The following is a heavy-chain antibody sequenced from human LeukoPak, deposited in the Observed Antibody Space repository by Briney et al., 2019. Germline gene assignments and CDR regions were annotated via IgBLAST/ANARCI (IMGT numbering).Heavy chain of an antibody. Sequence: GGSLRLSCAASGLTISSYSMNWVRQAPGKGLQWVSYISSSSSTIYYADSVKGRFTISRDDAKNSLYLQMNSLRAEDTAVYYCARALWFGETFPAYWGQGTLVTVSS. CDR1: GLTISSYS. CDR2: ISSSSSTI. D-gene: IGHD3-10*01. CDR3: ARALWFGETFPAY. V-gene: IGHV3-48*01. J-gene: IGHJ4*02.